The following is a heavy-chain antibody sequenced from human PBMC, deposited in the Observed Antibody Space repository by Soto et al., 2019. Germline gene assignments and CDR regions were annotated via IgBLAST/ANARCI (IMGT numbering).Heavy chain of an antibody. CDR1: GFTFSSYW. Sequence: GGSLRLSCAASGFTFSSYWMSWVRQAPGKGLEWVANIKQDGSEKYYVDSVKGRFTISRDNAKNSLYLQMNSLRAEDTAVYYCARVIGYCSGGSCYPLYYFDDWCQGTLVSVAS. CDR2: IKQDGSEK. D-gene: IGHD2-15*01. CDR3: ARVIGYCSGGSCYPLYYFDD. J-gene: IGHJ4*02. V-gene: IGHV3-7*03.